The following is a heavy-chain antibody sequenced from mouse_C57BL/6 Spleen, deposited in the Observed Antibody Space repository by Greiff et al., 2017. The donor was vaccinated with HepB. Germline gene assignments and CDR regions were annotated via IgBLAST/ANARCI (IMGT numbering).Heavy chain of an antibody. CDR2: ISDGGSYT. J-gene: IGHJ2*01. V-gene: IGHV5-4*03. CDR1: GFTFSSYA. Sequence: EVKLMESGGGLVKPGGSLKLSCAASGFTFSSYAMSWVRQTPEKRLEWVATISDGGSYTYYPDNVKGRFTISRDNAKNNLYLQMSHLKSEDTAMYYCARYGNYVFDYWGQGTTLTVSS. D-gene: IGHD2-10*02. CDR3: ARYGNYVFDY.